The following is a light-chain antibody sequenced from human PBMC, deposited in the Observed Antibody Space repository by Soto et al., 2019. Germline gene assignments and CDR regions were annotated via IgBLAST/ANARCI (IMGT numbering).Light chain of an antibody. Sequence: EIVLTQSPGTLFLSPGERATLSCRASQSVSSSYLVWYQQKLGQAPRLLIYGASSRATGIPDRFSVSGSGTDFTLTISRLEPEDFAVYYCQQYGGSPTFGQGTKLEIK. CDR3: QQYGGSPT. CDR1: QSVSSSY. CDR2: GAS. J-gene: IGKJ2*01. V-gene: IGKV3-20*01.